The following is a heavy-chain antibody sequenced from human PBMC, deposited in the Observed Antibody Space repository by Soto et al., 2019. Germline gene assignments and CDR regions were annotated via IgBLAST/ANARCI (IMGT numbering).Heavy chain of an antibody. CDR2: ISGSGGST. D-gene: IGHD3-3*01. V-gene: IGHV3-23*01. CDR3: VKHTVIISPVDFVDY. Sequence: GGSLRLSCAASGFTFSSYAMSWVRQAPGKGLEWVSAISGSGGSTYYADSVKGRFTISRDNSKNTLYLQMNSLRAEDTAVYYCVKHTVIISPVDFVDYWGQGTLVPVPS. J-gene: IGHJ4*02. CDR1: GFTFSSYA.